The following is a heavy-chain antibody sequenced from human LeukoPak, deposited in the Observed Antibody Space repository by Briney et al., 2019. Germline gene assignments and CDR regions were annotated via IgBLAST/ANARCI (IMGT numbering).Heavy chain of an antibody. Sequence: GGSLRLSCAASGFTFSDYYMSWIRQAPGKGLEWVSYISSSGSTIYYADSVKGRFTISRDNAKNSLYLQMNSLRAEDTAVYYCAGIAAAGTISYWGQGTLVTVSS. D-gene: IGHD6-13*01. CDR2: ISSSGSTI. J-gene: IGHJ4*02. CDR3: AGIAAAGTISY. CDR1: GFTFSDYY. V-gene: IGHV3-11*04.